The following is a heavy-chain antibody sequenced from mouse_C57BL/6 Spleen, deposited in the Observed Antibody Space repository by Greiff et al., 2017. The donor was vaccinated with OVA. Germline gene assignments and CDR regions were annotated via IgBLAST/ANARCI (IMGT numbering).Heavy chain of an antibody. V-gene: IGHV1-53*01. CDR1: GYTFTSYW. J-gene: IGHJ4*01. CDR2: INPSNGGT. Sequence: QVQLQQPGTELVKPGASVKLSCKASGYTFTSYWMHWVKQRPGQGLEWIGNINPSNGGTNYNEKFKSKATLTVDKSSSTAYMQLSSLTSEDSAVYNCARAGGLRPAMDYWGQGTSVTVSS. CDR3: ARAGGLRPAMDY. D-gene: IGHD2-4*01.